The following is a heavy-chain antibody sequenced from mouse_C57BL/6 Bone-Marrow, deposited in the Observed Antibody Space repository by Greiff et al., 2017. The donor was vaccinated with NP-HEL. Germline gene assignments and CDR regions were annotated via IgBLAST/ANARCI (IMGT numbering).Heavy chain of an antibody. J-gene: IGHJ1*03. CDR2: IYPRSGNT. D-gene: IGHD4-1*01. CDR1: GYTFTSYG. Sequence: QVQLQQSGAELARPGASVKLSCKASGYTFTSYGISWVKQRTGQGLEWIGEIYPRSGNTYYNEKFKGKATLTADKSSSTAYMELRSLTSEDSAVYFCARGWDPYWYFDVWGTGTTVTVSS. V-gene: IGHV1-81*01. CDR3: ARGWDPYWYFDV.